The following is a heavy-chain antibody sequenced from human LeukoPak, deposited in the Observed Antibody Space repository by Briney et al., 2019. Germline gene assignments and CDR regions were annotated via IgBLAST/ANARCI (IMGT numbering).Heavy chain of an antibody. CDR3: VKQATLTVIADS. V-gene: IGHV3-23*01. Sequence: GGSLRLSCAGTGFTFRNYPLTWVRQAPGKGLEWVSSISGSGGNTHYADSVKGRFSISRDNFKNTMHLKMNSLGADDTAVYYCVKQATLTVIADSWGQGTLVTVSS. J-gene: IGHJ4*02. CDR1: GFTFRNYP. CDR2: ISGSGGNT. D-gene: IGHD1-14*01.